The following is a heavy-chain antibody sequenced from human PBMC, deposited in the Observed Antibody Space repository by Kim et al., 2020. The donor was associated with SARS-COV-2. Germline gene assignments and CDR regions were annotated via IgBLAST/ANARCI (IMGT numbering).Heavy chain of an antibody. CDR2: IYYSGST. CDR3: ARGGAGGDYEVYYFDY. Sequence: SETLSLTCTVSGGSISSGGYYWSWIRQHPGKGLEWIGYIYYSGSTYYNPSLKSRVTISVDTSKNQFSLKLSSVTAADTAVYYCARGGAGGDYEVYYFDYWGQGTLVTVSS. CDR1: GGSISSGGYY. D-gene: IGHD2-21*02. J-gene: IGHJ4*02. V-gene: IGHV4-31*03.